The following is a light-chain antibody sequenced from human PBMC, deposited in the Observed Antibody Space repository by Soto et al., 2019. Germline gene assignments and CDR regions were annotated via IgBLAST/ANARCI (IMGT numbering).Light chain of an antibody. CDR3: QQRSNWPIT. CDR1: QSVSSY. CDR2: DAS. Sequence: EIVLTQSPATLSLSPGERATLSCRASQSVSSYLAWYQQKPGQAPRLLIYDASHRATGIPARFSGSGSETDFTLTISSLEPEDFAVYYCQQRSNWPITFGPGTKVDIK. V-gene: IGKV3-11*01. J-gene: IGKJ3*01.